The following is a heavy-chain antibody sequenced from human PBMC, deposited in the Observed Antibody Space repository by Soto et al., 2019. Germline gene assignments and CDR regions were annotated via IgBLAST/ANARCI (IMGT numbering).Heavy chain of an antibody. Sequence: SETLSLTCTVSGGSISSYYWSWIRQPAGKGLEWIGYIYYSGSTNYNPSLKSRVTISVDTSKNQFSLKLSSVTAADTAVYYCARVQGVAATYYYGMDVWGQGTTVTVSS. D-gene: IGHD2-15*01. CDR2: IYYSGST. CDR3: ARVQGVAATYYYGMDV. J-gene: IGHJ6*02. V-gene: IGHV4-59*01. CDR1: GGSISSYY.